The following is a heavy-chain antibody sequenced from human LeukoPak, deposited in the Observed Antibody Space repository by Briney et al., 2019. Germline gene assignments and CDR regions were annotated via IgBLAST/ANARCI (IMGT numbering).Heavy chain of an antibody. CDR3: ARVLTGYRYWFDP. V-gene: IGHV4-59*01. J-gene: IGHJ5*02. CDR2: IYYSGST. D-gene: IGHD3-9*01. CDR1: GGSISTYY. Sequence: PSETLSLTCTVSGGSISTYYWSWIRQPPGKGLEWIGYIYYSGSTNYNPSLKSRVTISVDTSKNQFSLKLSSVTAADTAVYYCARVLTGYRYWFDPWGQGTLVTVSS.